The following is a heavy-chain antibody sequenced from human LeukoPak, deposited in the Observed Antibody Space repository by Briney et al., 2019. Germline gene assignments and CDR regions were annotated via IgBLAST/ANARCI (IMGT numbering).Heavy chain of an antibody. V-gene: IGHV1-2*06. Sequence: ASVKVSCKASGYTFTGYYMHWVRQAPGQGLEWMGRINPNSGGTNYAQKFQGRVTMTRDTSISTAYMELSRLRSDDTAVYYCARELDSSGGDWFDPWGQGTLVTVSS. D-gene: IGHD6-19*01. CDR1: GYTFTGYY. CDR3: ARELDSSGGDWFDP. CDR2: INPNSGGT. J-gene: IGHJ5*02.